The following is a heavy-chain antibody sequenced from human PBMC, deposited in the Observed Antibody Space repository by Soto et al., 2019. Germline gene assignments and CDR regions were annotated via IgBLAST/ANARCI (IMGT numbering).Heavy chain of an antibody. J-gene: IGHJ6*02. Sequence: PGGSLRLSCTASGFTFGDYAMHWVRQAPGKGLEWVSTITSNTAYYADSVKGRFSISRVNSKNTLYLQMDGLRVEDTAVYYCTKEVNYDFWNHFGMDGWGRGTTVTVSS. CDR3: TKEVNYDFWNHFGMDG. D-gene: IGHD3-3*01. CDR1: GFTFGDYA. CDR2: ITSNTA. V-gene: IGHV3-23*01.